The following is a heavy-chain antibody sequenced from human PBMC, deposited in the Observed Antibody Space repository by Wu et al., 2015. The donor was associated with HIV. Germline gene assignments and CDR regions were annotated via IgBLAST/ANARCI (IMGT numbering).Heavy chain of an antibody. CDR2: IVPMFGTA. J-gene: IGHJ4*02. V-gene: IGHV1-69*12. CDR3: ARENGDYISGKQQFDY. D-gene: IGHD3-10*01. CDR1: GGTFSNYP. Sequence: QVQLVQSGAEVKKPGSSVKVSCKASGGTFSNYPINWVRQAPGQGLEWMGGIVPMFGTANYAQKFQGRVTITADESTSTAYMELISLRSQDTAVYYCARENGDYISGKQQFDYWGQGTLVTVSS.